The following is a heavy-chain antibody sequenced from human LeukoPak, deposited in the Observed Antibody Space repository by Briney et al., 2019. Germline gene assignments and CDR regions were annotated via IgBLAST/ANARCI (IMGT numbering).Heavy chain of an antibody. Sequence: ASVKVSCKASGYTFTGYYMHWVRQAPGQGLEWMGWINPNSGGTNYAQKFQGRVTVTRDTSISTAYMELSRLRSDDTAVYYCARDPDCSSTSCYSDAFDIWGQGTMVTVSS. J-gene: IGHJ3*02. CDR3: ARDPDCSSTSCYSDAFDI. CDR1: GYTFTGYY. CDR2: INPNSGGT. D-gene: IGHD2-2*01. V-gene: IGHV1-2*02.